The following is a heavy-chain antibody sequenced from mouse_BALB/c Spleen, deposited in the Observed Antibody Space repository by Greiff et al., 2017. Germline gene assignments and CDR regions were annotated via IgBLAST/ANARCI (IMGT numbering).Heavy chain of an antibody. D-gene: IGHD3-1*01. Sequence: QVQLKQSGAELMKPGASVKISCKATGYTFSSYWIEWVKQRPGHGLEWIGEILPGSGSTNYNEKFKGKATFTADTSSNTAYMQLSSLTSEDSAVYYCARYGSGYAMDYWGQGTSVTVSS. V-gene: IGHV1-9*01. J-gene: IGHJ4*01. CDR3: ARYGSGYAMDY. CDR1: GYTFSSYW. CDR2: ILPGSGST.